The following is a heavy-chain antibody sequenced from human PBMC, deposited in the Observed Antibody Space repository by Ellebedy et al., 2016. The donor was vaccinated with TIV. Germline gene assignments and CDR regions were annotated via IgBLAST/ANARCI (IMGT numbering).Heavy chain of an antibody. CDR2: ISTYNGNT. J-gene: IGHJ4*02. D-gene: IGHD5-12*01. CDR1: GYSFTSYG. V-gene: IGHV1-18*01. Sequence: AASVKVSCKASGYSFTSYGISWVRQAPGQGLEWMGWISTYNGNTNSAQNLQGRVTMTTDTSTTTAYMELRSLKSDDTAVYYCARDMVQGMVARYLWFDYWGQGTLVTVSS. CDR3: ARDMVQGMVARYLWFDY.